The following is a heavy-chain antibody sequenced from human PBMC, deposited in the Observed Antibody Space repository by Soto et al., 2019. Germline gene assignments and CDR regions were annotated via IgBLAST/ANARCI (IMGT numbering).Heavy chain of an antibody. CDR1: GYTFTSYG. CDR3: SWVGYSSGLFVTPTYYNYGMDV. Sequence: QVQLVQSGAEVKKPGASVKVSCKASGYTFTSYGISWVRQAPGQGLEWMGWISAYNGNTNYAQKLQGRVTMTTDTTTSTAYMELRSLSFDDTAVYYCSWVGYSSGLFVTPTYYNYGMDVWGQGTTVTVSS. D-gene: IGHD6-19*01. V-gene: IGHV1-18*01. CDR2: ISAYNGNT. J-gene: IGHJ6*02.